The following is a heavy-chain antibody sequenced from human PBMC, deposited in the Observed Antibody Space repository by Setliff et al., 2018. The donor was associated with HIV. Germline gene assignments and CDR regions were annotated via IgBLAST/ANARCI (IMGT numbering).Heavy chain of an antibody. J-gene: IGHJ4*02. CDR3: AAVPWGHSSLIIDS. CDR2: IGGHGSII. CDR1: GLIFSSYE. Sequence: QSGGSLRLSCAASGLIFSSYEMNWVRQAPGKGLEWISFIGGHGSIIHYADSVKGRFTISRDNAKNSVYLQMHSLRVEDTAVYYCAAVPWGHSSLIIDSWGQGTLVTVSS. D-gene: IGHD3-16*01. V-gene: IGHV3-48*03.